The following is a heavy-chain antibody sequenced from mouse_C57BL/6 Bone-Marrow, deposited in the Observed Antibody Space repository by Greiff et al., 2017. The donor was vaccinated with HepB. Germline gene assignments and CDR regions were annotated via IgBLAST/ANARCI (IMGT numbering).Heavy chain of an antibody. CDR1: GYTFTDYN. CDR2: INPNNGGT. CDR3: AGWGGGSSYHYAMDY. V-gene: IGHV1-22*01. Sequence: VQLQQSGPELVKPGASVKMSCKASGYTFTDYNMHWVKQSHGKSLEWIGYINPNNGGTSYNQKFKGKATLTVNKSSSTAYMELRSLTSEDSAVYYCAGWGGGSSYHYAMDYWGQGTSVTVSS. J-gene: IGHJ4*01. D-gene: IGHD1-1*01.